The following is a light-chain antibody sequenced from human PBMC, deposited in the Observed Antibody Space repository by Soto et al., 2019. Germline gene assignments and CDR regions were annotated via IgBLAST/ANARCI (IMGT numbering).Light chain of an antibody. CDR3: CSYGGSRTLVL. J-gene: IGLJ2*01. CDR2: EGS. Sequence: QSVLTQPASVSGSPGQSISISCTGTSSDVGSFNLVSWYQQHPGKAPQLMIYEGSKRPSGVSNRFSASKSGNTASLTISGLQAEDEADYYCCSYGGSRTLVLFGGGTKVTVL. CDR1: SSDVGSFNL. V-gene: IGLV2-23*01.